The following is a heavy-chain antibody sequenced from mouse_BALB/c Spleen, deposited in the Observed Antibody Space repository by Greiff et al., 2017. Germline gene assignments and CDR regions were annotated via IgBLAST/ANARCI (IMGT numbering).Heavy chain of an antibody. CDR2: INPSTGYT. V-gene: IGHV1-7*01. CDR3: ARLYQYYFDY. D-gene: IGHD2-1*01. J-gene: IGHJ2*01. Sequence: QVQLQQSGAELAKPGASVKMSCKASGYTFTSYWMHWVKQRPGQGLEWIGYINPSTGYTEYNQKFKDKATLTADKSSSTAYMQLSSLTSEDSAVYYCARLYQYYFDYWGQGTTLTVSS. CDR1: GYTFTSYW.